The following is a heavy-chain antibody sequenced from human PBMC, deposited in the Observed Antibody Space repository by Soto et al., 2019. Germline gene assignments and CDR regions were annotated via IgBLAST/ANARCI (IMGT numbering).Heavy chain of an antibody. V-gene: IGHV1-69*13. J-gene: IGHJ6*02. CDR2: TNPIFGTA. D-gene: IGHD2-2*01. CDR1: GCRLCSYA. CDR3: AVYLGRSTNYFFYGMYV. Sequence: GSSGEVACATSGCRLCSYAIHWARQAPGQGLEWMGGTNPIFGTANSAQKLQGRVTLPADESTSTAYMELSRLRSEDTAVYYWAVYLGRSTNYFFYGMYVWALGTRATVSS.